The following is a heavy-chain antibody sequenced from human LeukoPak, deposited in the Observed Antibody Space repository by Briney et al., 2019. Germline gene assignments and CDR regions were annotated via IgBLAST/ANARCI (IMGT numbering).Heavy chain of an antibody. CDR3: ARLYAGGYIDY. D-gene: IGHD2-8*01. CDR1: GDSISSSNYY. J-gene: IGHJ4*02. V-gene: IGHV4-39*01. Sequence: SETLSLTCTVSGDSISSSNYYWGCIRPPPGEGLEWVGSIYYSGSTYYNPSLNSRVTLYVDTTKNQFSLKLIRVTPAHTAVYDCARLYAGGYIDYGGEGTLVTVSS. CDR2: IYYSGST.